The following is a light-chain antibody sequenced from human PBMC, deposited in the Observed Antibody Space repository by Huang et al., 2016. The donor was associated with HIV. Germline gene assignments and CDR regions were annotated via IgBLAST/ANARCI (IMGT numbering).Light chain of an antibody. Sequence: EILLTQSPSTLSLSPGETATLPCRASQNVGKYLGWYQQKLGQVPRLLIYAGSTRATDIPVMFSGNGSGTDFTLTINTLEPEDFGLYYCQQRKDWPQTFGQGTKLEIK. CDR2: AGS. J-gene: IGKJ2*01. CDR3: QQRKDWPQT. CDR1: QNVGKY. V-gene: IGKV3-11*01.